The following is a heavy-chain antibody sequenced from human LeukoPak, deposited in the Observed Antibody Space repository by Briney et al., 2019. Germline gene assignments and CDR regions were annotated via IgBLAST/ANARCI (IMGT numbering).Heavy chain of an antibody. D-gene: IGHD6-13*01. V-gene: IGHV3-11*03. CDR3: ARGVAAAGTRWFDP. J-gene: IGHJ5*02. CDR1: GLTFSDYY. CDR2: ISGSSGYT. Sequence: PGGSLRLSCAASGLTFSDYYITWIRQAPGKWLEWVSSISGSSGYTNYADSVKGRFTISRDNARNSLYLQMNSLRAEDTAVYYCARGVAAAGTRWFDPWGQGTLVTVSS.